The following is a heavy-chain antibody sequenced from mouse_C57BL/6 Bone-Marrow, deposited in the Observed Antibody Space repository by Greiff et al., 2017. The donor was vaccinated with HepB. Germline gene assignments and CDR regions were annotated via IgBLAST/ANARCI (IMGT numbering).Heavy chain of an antibody. CDR2: IHPNSGST. CDR3: AREGGGSSPYYFDY. Sequence: QVQLQQPGAELVKPGASVKLSCKASGYTFTSYWMHWVKQRPGQGLEWIGMIHPNSGSTNYNEKFKSKATLTVDNSSSTAYMQLSSLTAEDSAVYYCAREGGGSSPYYFDYWGQGTTLTVSS. J-gene: IGHJ2*01. D-gene: IGHD1-1*01. V-gene: IGHV1-64*01. CDR1: GYTFTSYW.